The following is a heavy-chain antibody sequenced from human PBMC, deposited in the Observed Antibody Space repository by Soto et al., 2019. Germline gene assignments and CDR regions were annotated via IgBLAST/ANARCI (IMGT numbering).Heavy chain of an antibody. CDR1: GFTFSNYG. CDR2: VSANNGHT. D-gene: IGHD2-8*01. J-gene: IGHJ6*02. CDR3: ARDIESVTAKHFFYYYAMDV. V-gene: IGHV1-18*01. Sequence: SVKVSCKASGFTFSNYGLNWVRQAPGQGLEWMGWVSANNGHTNYAQNLQGRVSMTTDTSTSTAYMELRGLTFDDTAVYYCARDIESVTAKHFFYYYAMDVWGQGTTVTVSS.